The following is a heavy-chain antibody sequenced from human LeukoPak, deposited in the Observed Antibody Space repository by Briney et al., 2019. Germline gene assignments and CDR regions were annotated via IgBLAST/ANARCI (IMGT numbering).Heavy chain of an antibody. D-gene: IGHD4-11*01. CDR3: ARGPVRDYSNY. CDR1: GVSISSGGYY. V-gene: IGHV4-31*03. Sequence: NPSETQSLTCTVSGVSISSGGYYWSWIRQHPGKGLEWIGYIYYSGSTYYNPSLKSRLTISLDTSNNQFSLKLSSVTAAATAVYYCARGPVRDYSNYWGQGTLVTVSS. J-gene: IGHJ4*02. CDR2: IYYSGST.